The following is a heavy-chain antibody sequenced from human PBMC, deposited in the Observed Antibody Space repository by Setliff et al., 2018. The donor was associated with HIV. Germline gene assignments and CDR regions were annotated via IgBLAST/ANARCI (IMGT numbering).Heavy chain of an antibody. D-gene: IGHD4-4*01. CDR3: VKEYHTEVTDTRVANYFDY. CDR2: INPSDGTT. V-gene: IGHV1-46*01. Sequence: ASVKVSCKASGYPFSTYFMHWVRQAPGQGLEYMGIINPSDGTTDYTQKFQDRVTMTSDTSTSTVYMELRSLRSEDTAIYYCVKEYHTEVTDTRVANYFDYWGQGTLVTVSS. J-gene: IGHJ4*02. CDR1: GYPFSTYF.